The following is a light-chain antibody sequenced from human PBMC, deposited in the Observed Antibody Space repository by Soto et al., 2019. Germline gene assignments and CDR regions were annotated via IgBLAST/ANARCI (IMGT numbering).Light chain of an antibody. V-gene: IGKV1-8*01. CDR2: AAS. CDR1: QGISSY. Sequence: AIRMTQSPSSFSASPGDRVTITCRASQGISSYLAWYQQRPGKAPKLLIYAASSLQSGVPSRFSGSGSGTDFTLTISSPQPDDFATYYCQQYNSYSQWTFGQGTKVDIK. J-gene: IGKJ1*01. CDR3: QQYNSYSQWT.